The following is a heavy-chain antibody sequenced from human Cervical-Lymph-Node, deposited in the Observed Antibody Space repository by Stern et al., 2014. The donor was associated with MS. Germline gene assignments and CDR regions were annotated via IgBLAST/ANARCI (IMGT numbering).Heavy chain of an antibody. CDR3: AKEESDYTSPYYFDT. CDR1: GFTFSDYA. D-gene: IGHD4-17*01. CDR2: ISGGGRRT. Sequence: EVHLVESGGGLEQPGGSLRLSCAASGFTFSDYAMNWVRQAPGKGLQWGSTISGGGRRTYYADSVKGRFTISRDNSKNTLYLQMFSLRAEDTAVYYCAKEESDYTSPYYFDTWGQGTLVTVSS. V-gene: IGHV3-23*04. J-gene: IGHJ4*02.